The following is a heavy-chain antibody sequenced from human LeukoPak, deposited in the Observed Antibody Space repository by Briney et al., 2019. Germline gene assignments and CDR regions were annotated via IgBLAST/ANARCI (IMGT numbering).Heavy chain of an antibody. D-gene: IGHD5-18*01. J-gene: IGHJ4*02. CDR3: AKVPTSFYTASWGFDN. CDR1: GFTFSSYA. CDR2: VSSNGAKT. Sequence: PGGSLRLSCAASGFTFSSYAITWVRQAPGKGLEWVSAVSSNGAKTYYADSVKGRFTISRDNSKNTLYLQMNSLRSEDTAVYYCAKVPTSFYTASWGFDNWGQGTLVTVSS. V-gene: IGHV3-23*01.